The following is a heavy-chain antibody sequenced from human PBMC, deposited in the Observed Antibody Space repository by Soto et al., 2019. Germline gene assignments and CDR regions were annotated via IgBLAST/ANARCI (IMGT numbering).Heavy chain of an antibody. CDR2: TYYRSKWYY. J-gene: IGHJ6*02. V-gene: IGHV6-1*01. D-gene: IGHD3-22*01. CDR1: GDSVSSNSAA. CDR3: ARIHSSSCSDIDV. Sequence: PSQTLSLTCAISGDSVSSNSAAWNWVRQSPSRGLEWLGRTYYRSKWYYGYAVSVTSRIAINPDTSKNQFSLQLNSVTPEDTAVYYCARIHSSSCSDIDVWGQGTMVTVSS.